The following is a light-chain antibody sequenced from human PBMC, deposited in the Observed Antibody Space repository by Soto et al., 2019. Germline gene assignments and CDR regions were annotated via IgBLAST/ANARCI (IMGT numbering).Light chain of an antibody. Sequence: EIVLTQSPGTLSLSPGERATLSCRASQSINANYLAWYQQLPGQAPRLLIYGASSRATGIPDRFSGSGSGTDFTLTITTLEPEDFAVYYCQPYGSSLFTFGPGTKVDIK. J-gene: IGKJ3*01. V-gene: IGKV3-20*01. CDR1: QSINANY. CDR3: QPYGSSLFT. CDR2: GAS.